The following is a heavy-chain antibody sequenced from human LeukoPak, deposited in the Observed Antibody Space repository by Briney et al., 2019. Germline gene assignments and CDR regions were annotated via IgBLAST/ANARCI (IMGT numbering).Heavy chain of an antibody. D-gene: IGHD3-16*01. CDR3: GGREGNFNKYYFDS. J-gene: IGHJ4*02. Sequence: GGSLRLSCAASGFTFRKYAITWVRQAPGKGLEWVALISSDGTGKYYADSVKGRFTISRDNSKNTLSLQMNSLRLEDTAVYFCGGREGNFNKYYFDSWGQGTLVTVSS. V-gene: IGHV3-30*04. CDR1: GFTFRKYA. CDR2: ISSDGTGK.